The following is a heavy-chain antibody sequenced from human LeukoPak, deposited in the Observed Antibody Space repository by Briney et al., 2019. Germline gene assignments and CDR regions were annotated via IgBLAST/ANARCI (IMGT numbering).Heavy chain of an antibody. V-gene: IGHV1-18*01. CDR1: GYTFTSYG. D-gene: IGHD3-22*01. CDR2: ISAYNGNT. J-gene: IGHJ4*02. Sequence: GASVKVSCKASGYTFTSYGISWVRQAPGQGLEWMGWISAYNGNTNYAQKLQGRVTMTTDTSTSTAYMELRSLRSDDTAVYYCARELLDYYDSSGYQPLDYWGQGTLVTVSS. CDR3: ARELLDYYDSSGYQPLDY.